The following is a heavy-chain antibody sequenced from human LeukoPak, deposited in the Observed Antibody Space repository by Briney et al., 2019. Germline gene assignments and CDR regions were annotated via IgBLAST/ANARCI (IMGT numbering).Heavy chain of an antibody. Sequence: SQTLSLTCAISGDSVSSSSSAWSWITQSPAGRLEWMGRTYLRSKWITDYEEIVKGRVTIDPDTSKNHVSLQLNSVTAEDTAVYYCARNLRPDFDYWGRGTLVTVSS. CDR1: GDSVSSSSSA. J-gene: IGHJ4*02. D-gene: IGHD5-12*01. V-gene: IGHV6-1*01. CDR2: TYLRSKWIT. CDR3: ARNLRPDFDY.